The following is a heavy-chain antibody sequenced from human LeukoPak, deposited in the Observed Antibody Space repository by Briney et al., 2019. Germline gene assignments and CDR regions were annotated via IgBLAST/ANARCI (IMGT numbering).Heavy chain of an antibody. D-gene: IGHD3-3*01. V-gene: IGHV4-4*07. J-gene: IGHJ5*02. CDR2: ICTSGST. Sequence: SETLSLTCTVSGGSISSYYWSWIRQPAGKGLEWIGRICTSGSTNYNPSLKSRVTMSVDTSKNQFSLKLSSVTAADAAVYYCARDYTHYDFWSTNWFDPWGQGTLVTVSS. CDR3: ARDYTHYDFWSTNWFDP. CDR1: GGSISSYY.